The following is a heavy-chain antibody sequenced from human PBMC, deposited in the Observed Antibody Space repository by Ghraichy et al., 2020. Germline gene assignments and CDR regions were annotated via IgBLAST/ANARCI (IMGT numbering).Heavy chain of an antibody. CDR3: VKGNGDYIFSAFDR. V-gene: IGHV3-23*01. Sequence: GESLNISCAASGFTFRTYAMSWVRQAPGKGLEWVSSISGSGGMTYYADSVKGRFTTSRDNFKETLYLQMHSLRAEDTAIYYCVKGNGDYIFSAFDRLGQGTVVTVSS. J-gene: IGHJ3*02. D-gene: IGHD4-17*01. CDR1: GFTFRTYA. CDR2: ISGSGGMT.